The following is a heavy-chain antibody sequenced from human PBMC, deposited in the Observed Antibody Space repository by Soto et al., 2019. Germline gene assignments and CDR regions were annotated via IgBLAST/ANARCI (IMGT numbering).Heavy chain of an antibody. Sequence: ESGGVLVQPGGSLRLSCVASGFTFDSHWMHWVRQAPGEGLVWVSRIKTDGYAAAYADSVKGRFTIYRDNTKNTVYLQMNSLSAEEAAVYFCVRASGVAADCWGQGTLVTVSS. CDR1: GFTFDSHW. D-gene: IGHD6-19*01. CDR3: VRASGVAADC. V-gene: IGHV3-74*01. J-gene: IGHJ4*02. CDR2: IKTDGYAA.